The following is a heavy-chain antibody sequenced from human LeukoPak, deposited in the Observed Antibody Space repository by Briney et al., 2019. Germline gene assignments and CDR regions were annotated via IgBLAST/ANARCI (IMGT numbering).Heavy chain of an antibody. V-gene: IGHV1-8*01. D-gene: IGHD2-15*01. J-gene: IGHJ6*02. Sequence: ASVKVSCKASGYTFTSYDINWVRQATGQGLEWMGWMNPNSVNTGYAQKFQGRVTMTRNTSISTAYMELSSLRSEDTAVYYCATSPRSCSGGSCYDYYYYYGMDVWGQGTTVTVSS. CDR2: MNPNSVNT. CDR1: GYTFTSYD. CDR3: ATSPRSCSGGSCYDYYYYYGMDV.